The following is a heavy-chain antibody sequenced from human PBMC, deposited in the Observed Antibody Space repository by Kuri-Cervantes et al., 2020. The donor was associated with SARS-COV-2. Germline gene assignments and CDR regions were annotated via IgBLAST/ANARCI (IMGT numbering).Heavy chain of an antibody. J-gene: IGHJ4*02. V-gene: IGHV3-21*01. Sequence: GGSLRLFCAASGFTFSSYAMSWVRQAPGKGLEWVSSISSSSSYIYYADSVKGRFTISRDNAKNSLYLQMNSLRAEDTAVYYCARDRTILDYFDYWGQGTLVTVSS. CDR1: GFTFSSYA. CDR2: ISSSSSYI. CDR3: ARDRTILDYFDY. D-gene: IGHD3-9*01.